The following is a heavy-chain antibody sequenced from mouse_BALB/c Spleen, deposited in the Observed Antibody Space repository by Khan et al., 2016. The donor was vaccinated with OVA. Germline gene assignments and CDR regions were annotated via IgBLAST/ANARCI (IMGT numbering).Heavy chain of an antibody. CDR1: VFAFSSYD. J-gene: IGHJ2*01. CDR3: TRPHYYGSNYYFDY. Sequence: EVELVESGGGLVKPGGSLKLSCAASVFAFSSYDMSWVRQTPEKRLEWVAFISTGGNKTYYPDSVKGRFTISRDNAKNTLYLQMSSLKSEDTAMYYCTRPHYYGSNYYFDYWGQGTPLTVSS. V-gene: IGHV5-12-1*01. D-gene: IGHD1-1*01. CDR2: ISTGGNKT.